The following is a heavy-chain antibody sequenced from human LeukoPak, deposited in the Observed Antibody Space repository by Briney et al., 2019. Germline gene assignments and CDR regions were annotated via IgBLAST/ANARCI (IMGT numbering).Heavy chain of an antibody. J-gene: IGHJ4*02. Sequence: PGGSLRLSCAASGFTFSSYWMSWVRQAPGKGLEWVANIKQDGSEKYYVDSVKGRFTISRDNAKNSLYLQMNSLRAEDTAVYYCASDSKNRRGSGSYYTLWGQGTLVTVSS. V-gene: IGHV3-7*01. CDR1: GFTFSSYW. D-gene: IGHD3-10*01. CDR2: IKQDGSEK. CDR3: ASDSKNRRGSGSYYTL.